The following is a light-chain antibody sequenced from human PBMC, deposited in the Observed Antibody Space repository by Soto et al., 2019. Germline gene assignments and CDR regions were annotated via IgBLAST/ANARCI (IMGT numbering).Light chain of an antibody. CDR1: SSNIGAGSD. CDR3: QSFDSSLSSYV. CDR2: ANT. J-gene: IGLJ2*01. V-gene: IGLV1-40*01. Sequence: QSVLTQPPSVSGAPGQRLTISCTGSSSNIGAGSDVHWYQHFPGKAPNLLIYANTDRPSGVPDRFSGSKSGTSASLAIARLQAEDEADYYCQSFDSSLSSYVFGGGTMLTVL.